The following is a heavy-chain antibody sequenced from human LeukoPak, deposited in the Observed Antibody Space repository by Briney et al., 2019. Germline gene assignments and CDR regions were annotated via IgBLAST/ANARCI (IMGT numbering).Heavy chain of an antibody. Sequence: ASVKVSCKASGYTFTSYYIHWVRQAPGQGLEWMGVINPNDGSTNYARKSQGRVTMTRDTSTSAVYMEVSSLRSEDTAVHYCAREPHGTGYFDYWGQGTLVTVSS. V-gene: IGHV1-46*01. J-gene: IGHJ4*02. CDR1: GYTFTSYY. CDR3: AREPHGTGYFDY. CDR2: INPNDGST. D-gene: IGHD3/OR15-3a*01.